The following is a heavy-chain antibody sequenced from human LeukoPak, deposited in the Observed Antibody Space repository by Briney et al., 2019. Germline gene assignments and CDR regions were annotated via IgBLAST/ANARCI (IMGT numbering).Heavy chain of an antibody. V-gene: IGHV3-74*01. CDR2: IKSDGSVT. D-gene: IGHD1-14*01. CDR3: ARDHDAVGTTIDH. CDR1: GFTFSSYW. J-gene: IGHJ4*02. Sequence: SGGSLRLSCAASGFTFSSYWMHWVRQAPGEGLVWVSRIKSDGSVTWYADSVKGRFTISRDNAKNMLYLQMNSLRDEDTDVYFCARDHDAVGTTIDHWGQGTLVTVSS.